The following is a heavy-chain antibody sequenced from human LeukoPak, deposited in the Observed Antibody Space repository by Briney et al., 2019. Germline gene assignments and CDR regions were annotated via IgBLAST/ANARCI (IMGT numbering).Heavy chain of an antibody. D-gene: IGHD1-26*01. CDR3: ARLISSGSYPYWYFDL. Sequence: SETLSLTCTVSGGSISSYYWSWIRQPPGKGLEWIDYIYNSGSTNYNPSLKSRGTISVDTSKNQFSLKLSSVPAADTAVYYCARLISSGSYPYWYFDLWGHGTLVTVSS. CDR2: IYNSGST. CDR1: GGSISSYY. J-gene: IGHJ2*01. V-gene: IGHV4-59*01.